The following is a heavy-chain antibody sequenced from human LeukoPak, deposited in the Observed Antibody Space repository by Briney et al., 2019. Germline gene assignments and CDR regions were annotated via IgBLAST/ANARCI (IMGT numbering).Heavy chain of an antibody. CDR2: IIPIFGTA. CDR1: GGTFSSYA. CDR3: ARDLSVVSWNYGKNWFDP. V-gene: IGHV1-69*13. Sequence: PVKVSCKASGGTFSSYAISWVRQAPGQGLEWMGGIIPIFGTANYAQKFQGRVTITADESTSTAYMELSSLRSEDTAVYYCARDLSVVSWNYGKNWFDPWGQGTLVTVSS. D-gene: IGHD1-7*01. J-gene: IGHJ5*02.